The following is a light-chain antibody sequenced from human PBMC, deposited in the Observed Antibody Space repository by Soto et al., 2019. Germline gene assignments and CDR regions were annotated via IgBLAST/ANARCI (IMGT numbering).Light chain of an antibody. CDR2: DAS. CDR1: QSVSSY. CDR3: QQRSNWPLT. V-gene: IGKV3-11*01. Sequence: EIVLTQSASTLSLSPGERATLSCRASQSVSSYLAWYQQKPGQAPRLLIYDASNRATGIPARFSGSGYGTDFNLTISSLETEDFAVYYCQQRSNWPLTFGQGTRLEIK. J-gene: IGKJ5*01.